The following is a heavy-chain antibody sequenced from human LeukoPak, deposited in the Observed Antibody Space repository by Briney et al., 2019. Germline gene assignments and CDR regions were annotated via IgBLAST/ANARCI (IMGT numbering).Heavy chain of an antibody. D-gene: IGHD3-22*01. CDR2: ISSSTITI. J-gene: IGHJ4*02. Sequence: GGSLRLSCAASGFTVSSNYMSWVRQAPGKGLEWVSYISSSTITIYYADSVKGRLTISRDNAKNSLYLQMNSLRAEDTAVYYCAKSSSSYYDTSGYLDYWGQGTLVTVSS. V-gene: IGHV3-48*01. CDR3: AKSSSSYYDTSGYLDY. CDR1: GFTVSSNY.